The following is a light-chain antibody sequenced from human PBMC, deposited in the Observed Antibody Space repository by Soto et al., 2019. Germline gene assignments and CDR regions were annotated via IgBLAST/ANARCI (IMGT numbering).Light chain of an antibody. J-gene: IGLJ1*01. CDR1: SSDVGTYTL. CDR3: SSYAGAITFYV. Sequence: QSALTQPASVSGSPGQSITISCTATSSDVGTYTLVSWYQQHPGKAPKLVIYEVNKRPAGVSKRFSGSKSGDTASLTISGLQAEDEADYYCSSYAGAITFYVFGTGTKVTVL. V-gene: IGLV2-23*02. CDR2: EVN.